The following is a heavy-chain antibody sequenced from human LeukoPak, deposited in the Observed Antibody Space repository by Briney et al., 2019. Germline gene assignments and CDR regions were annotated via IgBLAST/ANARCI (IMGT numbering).Heavy chain of an antibody. D-gene: IGHD1-26*01. J-gene: IGHJ4*02. CDR2: ISYDGSNK. CDR3: AKDLGSWSYSLDY. V-gene: IGHV3-30*18. Sequence: PGGSLRLSCAASGFTFSNYGIHWVRQAPGRGLEWVAVISYDGSNKYYADSVKGRFTISRDNSKNTLYLQMNSLRADDTAVYYCAKDLGSWSYSLDYWGQGTLVTVSS. CDR1: GFTFSNYG.